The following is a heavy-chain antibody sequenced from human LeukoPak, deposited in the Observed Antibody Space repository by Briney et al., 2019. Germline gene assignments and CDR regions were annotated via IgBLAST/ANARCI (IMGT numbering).Heavy chain of an antibody. CDR1: GGSISSSSYY. CDR3: ARGLNRNDYGDYGY. CDR2: IYHTGST. V-gene: IGHV4-61*05. D-gene: IGHD4-17*01. Sequence: PSETLSLTCTVSGGSISSSSYYWGWIRQPPGKGLEWIEYIYHTGSTSYNPSLKGRVTISVDTSKNQFSLKLSSVTAADTAVYYCARGLNRNDYGDYGYWGQGTLVTVSS. J-gene: IGHJ4*02.